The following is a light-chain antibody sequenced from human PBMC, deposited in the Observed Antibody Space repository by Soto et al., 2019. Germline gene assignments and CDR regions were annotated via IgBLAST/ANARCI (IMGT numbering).Light chain of an antibody. Sequence: DIQMTQSPSTLSSSVGDRVTITCRASQSISTYLAWYQQKPGKAPKLLIYKASSLASGVPSRFSGSGSGTEFTLTISSLQPDDFATYYCQQYNSYRWTFGLGTKVE. CDR1: QSISTY. J-gene: IGKJ1*01. CDR2: KAS. V-gene: IGKV1-5*03. CDR3: QQYNSYRWT.